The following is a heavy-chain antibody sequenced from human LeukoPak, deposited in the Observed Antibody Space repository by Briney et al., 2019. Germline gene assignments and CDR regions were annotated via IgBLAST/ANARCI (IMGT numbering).Heavy chain of an antibody. D-gene: IGHD3-22*01. J-gene: IGHJ6*03. CDR3: AKESYYDSSGYYYYYYYYYMDV. V-gene: IGHV3-23*01. Sequence: GGSLRLSCAASGFTFSSYAMSWVRQAPGKGLEWVSAISGSGGSTYYADSVKGRFTISRDNSKNTLYLQMNSLRAEDTAVYYCAKESYYDSSGYYYYYYYYYMDVWGKGTTVTVSS. CDR2: ISGSGGST. CDR1: GFTFSSYA.